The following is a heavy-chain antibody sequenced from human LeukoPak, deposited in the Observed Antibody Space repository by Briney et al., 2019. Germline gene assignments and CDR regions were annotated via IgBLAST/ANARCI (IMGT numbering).Heavy chain of an antibody. V-gene: IGHV3-21*01. Sequence: GGSLRLSCAASGFTFSSYSMNWVRQAPGKGLEWVSSISSSSSYIYYADSVKGRFTISRDNAKNSLYLQMNSLRAEDTAVYYCARVAIGGSYEASYYYYYGMGVWGQGTTVTVSS. J-gene: IGHJ6*02. D-gene: IGHD1-26*01. CDR3: ARVAIGGSYEASYYYYYGMGV. CDR2: ISSSSSYI. CDR1: GFTFSSYS.